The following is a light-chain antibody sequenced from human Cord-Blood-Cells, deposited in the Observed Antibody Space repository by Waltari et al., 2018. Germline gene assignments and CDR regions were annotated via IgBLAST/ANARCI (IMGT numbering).Light chain of an antibody. V-gene: IGKV1-39*01. CDR1: QSISSY. Sequence: DIQMTTSPSSLSASVGDRVTITCRASQSISSYFNWYQQKPGTSPKRLIYAASSLQSGGPSRFSGSGAGTDVTLTISSLQPEDFATDYCQQSYSTTWTFGQGTKVEIK. CDR2: AAS. CDR3: QQSYSTTWT. J-gene: IGKJ1*01.